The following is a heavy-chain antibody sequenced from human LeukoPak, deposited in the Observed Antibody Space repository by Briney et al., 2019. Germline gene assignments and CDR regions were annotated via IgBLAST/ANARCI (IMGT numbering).Heavy chain of an antibody. D-gene: IGHD3-10*01. Sequence: PSETLSLTCTVSGGSISSSSYYWSWIRQPPGKGLEWIGYIYYSGSTNYNPSLKSRVTISVDTSKNQFSLKLSSVTAADTAVYYCARRYASGSYGGWFDPWGQGTLVTVSS. V-gene: IGHV4-61*05. CDR3: ARRYASGSYGGWFDP. J-gene: IGHJ5*02. CDR2: IYYSGST. CDR1: GGSISSSSYY.